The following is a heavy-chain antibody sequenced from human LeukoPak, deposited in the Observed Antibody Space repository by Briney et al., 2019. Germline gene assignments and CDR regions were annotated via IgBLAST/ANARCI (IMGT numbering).Heavy chain of an antibody. Sequence: PSETLSLTCTVSGGSISGSSYYWGWIRQPPGKGLEWIGSIYYSGSTYYNPSLKSRVTISVDTSKNQFSLKLNSVTATDTAVYYCARRRFRALLPFDYWGQGTLVTVSS. CDR2: IYYSGST. CDR1: GGSISGSSYY. D-gene: IGHD2-15*01. J-gene: IGHJ4*02. V-gene: IGHV4-39*01. CDR3: ARRRFRALLPFDY.